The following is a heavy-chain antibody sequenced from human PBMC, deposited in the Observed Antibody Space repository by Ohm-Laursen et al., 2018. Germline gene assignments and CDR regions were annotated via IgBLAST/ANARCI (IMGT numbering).Heavy chain of an antibody. J-gene: IGHJ4*02. D-gene: IGHD1-26*01. V-gene: IGHV3-66*01. CDR1: GFTVSSNY. CDR2: IYSGGNT. Sequence: SLRLSCSASGFTVSSNYMTWVRQAPGKGLEWVSLIYSGGNTYYADSVKGRYIISRDNSKNTLYLQMNSLRAEDTALYYCARVWELSHDYWGQGTLVTVSS. CDR3: ARVWELSHDY.